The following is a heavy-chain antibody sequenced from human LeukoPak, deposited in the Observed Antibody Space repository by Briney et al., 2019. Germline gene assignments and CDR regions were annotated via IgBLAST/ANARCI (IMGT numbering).Heavy chain of an antibody. J-gene: IGHJ4*02. CDR1: GFTFSSYW. CDR2: IKQDGSEK. Sequence: GGSLRLSCAASGFTFSSYWMSWVRQAPGKGLEWVANIKQDGSEKYYVDSVKGRFTISRDNAKNSLYLQMNSLRAEDAAVYYCARAAVGAPFDYWGQGTLVTVSS. D-gene: IGHD1-26*01. V-gene: IGHV3-7*04. CDR3: ARAAVGAPFDY.